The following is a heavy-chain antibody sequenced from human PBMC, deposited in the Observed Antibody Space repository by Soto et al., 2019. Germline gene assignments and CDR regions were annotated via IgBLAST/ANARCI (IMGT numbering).Heavy chain of an antibody. CDR3: ASHFVGGVLGFGESSAEGFDI. CDR1: GGTFSSYT. Sequence: AASVKVSCKASGGTFSSYTISWVRQAPGQGLEWMGRIIPILGIANYAQKFQGRVTITADKSTSTAYMELSSLRSEDTAVYYCASHFVGGVLGFGESSAEGFDIWG. D-gene: IGHD3-10*01. CDR2: IIPILGIA. J-gene: IGHJ3*02. V-gene: IGHV1-69*02.